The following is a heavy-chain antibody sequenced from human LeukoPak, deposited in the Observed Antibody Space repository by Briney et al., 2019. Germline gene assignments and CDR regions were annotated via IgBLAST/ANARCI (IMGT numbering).Heavy chain of an antibody. V-gene: IGHV4-4*02. Sequence: MPSETLSLTCAVSGGSISGSYWWTWVRQPPGKGLECIGEIYHTGTTNYNPSLRSRVTISLDTSKNQFSLKLSSVTAADTAVYYCARMGATMTTAYFDSRGQGTLVTVSS. CDR2: IYHTGTT. CDR3: ARMGATMTTAYFDS. D-gene: IGHD4-17*01. J-gene: IGHJ4*02. CDR1: GGSISGSYW.